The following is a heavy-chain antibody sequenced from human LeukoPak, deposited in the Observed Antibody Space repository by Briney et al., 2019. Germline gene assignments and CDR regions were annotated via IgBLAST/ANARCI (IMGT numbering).Heavy chain of an antibody. J-gene: IGHJ4*02. CDR2: MNPNSGNT. D-gene: IGHD3-22*01. CDR3: ARDWYYYYDSSGLDY. V-gene: IGHV1-18*01. CDR1: GYTFTSYD. Sequence: GASVKVSCKASGYTFTSYDINWVRQATGQGLEWMGWMNPNSGNTNYAQKLQGRVTMTTDTSTSTAYMELGSLRSDDTAVYYCARDWYYYYDSSGLDYWGQGTLVTVSS.